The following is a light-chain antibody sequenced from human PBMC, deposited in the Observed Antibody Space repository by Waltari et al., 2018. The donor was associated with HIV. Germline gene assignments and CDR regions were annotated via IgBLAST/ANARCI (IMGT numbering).Light chain of an antibody. CDR2: SVN. Sequence: QSALTQPASVSGSPRQSITISCTGTSSDVGGYNSVSWYQHHPDKAPKLMIYSVNKRPSGVSNRFSGSKSGNTASLTISGLQADDEADYYCISYSSSSTVIFGGGTKLTVL. J-gene: IGLJ2*01. CDR3: ISYSSSSTVI. V-gene: IGLV2-14*03. CDR1: SSDVGGYNS.